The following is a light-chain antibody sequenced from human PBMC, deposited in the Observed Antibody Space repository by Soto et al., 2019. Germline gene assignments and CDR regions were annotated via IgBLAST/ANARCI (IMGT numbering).Light chain of an antibody. J-gene: IGKJ1*01. CDR3: QQYNSYPWT. CDR2: KTS. Sequence: DIQMTQSPSTLSASVGARVTITCRASQTISSWLAWYQQKPGKAPKLLMYKTSSLESGVPSRFSGSRSGTEFTLTISSLQPDDFATYFCQQYNSYPWTFGQGTKVDIK. V-gene: IGKV1-5*03. CDR1: QTISSW.